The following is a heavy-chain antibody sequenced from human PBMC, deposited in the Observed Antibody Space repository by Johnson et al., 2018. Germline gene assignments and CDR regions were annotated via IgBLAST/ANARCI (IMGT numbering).Heavy chain of an antibody. CDR1: GFTFRDYA. J-gene: IGHJ3*02. CDR2: IRSKTFGGTT. Sequence: VQLVQSGGGLVQPGRSLRLSCTTSGFTFRDYAMSWFRQAPGKGLEWVGYIRSKTFGGTTEYAASMKGRFTISRDDSGGIAYLQMNSLRAEDTAVYYWARAGIVVVVTARDAFDIWGQGTMVTVSS. V-gene: IGHV3-49*03. CDR3: ARAGIVVVVTARDAFDI. D-gene: IGHD2-15*01.